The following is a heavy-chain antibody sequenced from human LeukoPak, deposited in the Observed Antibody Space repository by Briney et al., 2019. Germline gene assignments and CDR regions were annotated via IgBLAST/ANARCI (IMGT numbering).Heavy chain of an antibody. CDR1: GFTFSSYA. Sequence: GGSLRLSCAASGFTFSSYAMHWVRQAPGKGLEWVSGISWNSGSIGYADSVEGRFTISRDNAKNSLYLQMNSLRAEDMALYYCAKDTSSYQLGAFDIWGQGTMVTVSS. CDR3: AKDTSSYQLGAFDI. D-gene: IGHD2-2*01. CDR2: ISWNSGSI. J-gene: IGHJ3*02. V-gene: IGHV3-9*03.